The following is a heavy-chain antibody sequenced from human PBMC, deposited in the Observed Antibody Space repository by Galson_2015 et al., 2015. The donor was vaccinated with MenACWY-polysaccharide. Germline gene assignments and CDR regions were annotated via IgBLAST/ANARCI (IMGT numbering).Heavy chain of an antibody. V-gene: IGHV1-2*02. CDR2: INPNSGGT. CDR3: ARDAHAGSYSSDY. D-gene: IGHD1-26*01. Sequence: SVKVSCKASGYTFTGYYMHWVRQAPGQGLEWMGWINPNSGGTNYAQKFQGRVTMTRDTSISTAYMELSRLRSDDTAVYYCARDAHAGSYSSDYWGQGTLVTVSS. CDR1: GYTFTGYY. J-gene: IGHJ4*02.